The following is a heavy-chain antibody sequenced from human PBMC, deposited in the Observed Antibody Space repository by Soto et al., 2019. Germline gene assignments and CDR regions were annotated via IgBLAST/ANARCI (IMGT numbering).Heavy chain of an antibody. J-gene: IGHJ4*02. Sequence: EVQLVESGGGLVKPGGSLRLSCAASGFTFSNAWMNWVRQAPGKGLEWVGRIKSKTDGGTTDYAAPVKGRFTISRDDSKNTPYLQMNSLKTEDTAVYYCTTDHLSNGGWYNFDYWGQGTLVTVSS. CDR2: IKSKTDGGTT. V-gene: IGHV3-15*07. CDR1: GFTFSNAW. D-gene: IGHD6-19*01. CDR3: TTDHLSNGGWYNFDY.